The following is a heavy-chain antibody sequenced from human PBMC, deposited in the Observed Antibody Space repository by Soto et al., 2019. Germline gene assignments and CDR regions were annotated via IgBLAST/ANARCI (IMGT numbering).Heavy chain of an antibody. CDR1: GFTFSRHA. J-gene: IGHJ4*02. CDR2: ISSNGGST. V-gene: IGHV3-64*01. Sequence: GGSLRLSCAASGFTFSRHAMHWVRQAPGKGLEYVSAISSNGGSTYYANSVKGRFTISRDNSKNTLYLQVGSLRAEDMAVYYCARFGFTYYYDYWGQGTLVTVSS. CDR3: ARFGFTYYYDY. D-gene: IGHD3-10*01.